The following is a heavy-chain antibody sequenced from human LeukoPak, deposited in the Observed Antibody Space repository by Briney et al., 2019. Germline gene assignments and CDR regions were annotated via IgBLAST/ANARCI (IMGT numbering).Heavy chain of an antibody. J-gene: IGHJ4*02. CDR1: GGSISSYY. CDR3: AGGRASNIVVVPAAIFDY. Sequence: SETLSLTCTVPGGSISSYYWSWIRQPPGKGLEWIGYIYYSGSTNYNPSLKSRVTISVDTSKNQFSLKLSSVTAADTAVYYCAGGRASNIVVVPAAIFDYWGQGTLVTVSS. V-gene: IGHV4-59*08. D-gene: IGHD2-2*01. CDR2: IYYSGST.